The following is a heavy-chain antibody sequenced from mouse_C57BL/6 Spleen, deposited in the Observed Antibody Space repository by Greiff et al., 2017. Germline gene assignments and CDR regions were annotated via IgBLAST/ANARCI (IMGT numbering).Heavy chain of an antibody. CDR3: AREGGTFDY. J-gene: IGHJ2*01. Sequence: EVMLVESGGGLVKPGGSLKLSCAASGFTFSSYAMSWVRQTPEKRLEWVATISDGGSYTYYPDNVKGRFTISRDNAKNNLYLQMSHLKSEDTAMYYCAREGGTFDYWGQGTTLTVSS. CDR2: ISDGGSYT. CDR1: GFTFSSYA. V-gene: IGHV5-4*01. D-gene: IGHD4-1*01.